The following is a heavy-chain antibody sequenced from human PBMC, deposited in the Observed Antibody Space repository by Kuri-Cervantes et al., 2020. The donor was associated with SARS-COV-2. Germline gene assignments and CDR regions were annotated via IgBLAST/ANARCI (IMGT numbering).Heavy chain of an antibody. V-gene: IGHV4-61*09. J-gene: IGHJ4*02. Sequence: SETLSLTCTVSDGSISSGSYYWSWIRQPAGKGLEWIGDMNTSGSANYNPSLRSRFTISVDTSKNQFSLKLTSVTAADTAVYYCASALAYYSDSSGFTYYFDYWGQGTLVTVSS. CDR3: ASALAYYSDSSGFTYYFDY. D-gene: IGHD3-22*01. CDR2: MNTSGSA. CDR1: DGSISSGSYY.